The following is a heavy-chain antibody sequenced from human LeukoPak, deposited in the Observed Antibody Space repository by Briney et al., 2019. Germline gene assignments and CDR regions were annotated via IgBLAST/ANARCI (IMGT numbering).Heavy chain of an antibody. J-gene: IGHJ4*02. V-gene: IGHV1-18*01. CDR1: GYTFTSYG. CDR3: ARSYDSSSDFDY. D-gene: IGHD3-22*01. Sequence: ASVKVSCKASGYTFTSYGISWVRQAPGQGLEWMGWISAYNGNTNYAQKLQGRVTMTTDASTGTAYMELRSLRSDDTAVYYCARSYDSSSDFDYWGQGTLVTVSS. CDR2: ISAYNGNT.